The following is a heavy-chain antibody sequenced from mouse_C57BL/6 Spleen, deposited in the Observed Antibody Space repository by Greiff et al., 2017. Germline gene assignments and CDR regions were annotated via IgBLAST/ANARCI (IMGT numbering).Heavy chain of an antibody. V-gene: IGHV1-82*01. CDR3: AREGIYYYGSSPFFDY. J-gene: IGHJ2*01. D-gene: IGHD1-1*01. Sequence: VQGVESGPELVKPGASVKISCKASGYAFSSSWMNWVKQRPGKGLEWIGRIYPGDGDTNYNGKFKGKATLTADKSSSTAYMQLSSLTSEDSAVYFCAREGIYYYGSSPFFDYWGQGTTRTVSS. CDR1: GYAFSSSW. CDR2: IYPGDGDT.